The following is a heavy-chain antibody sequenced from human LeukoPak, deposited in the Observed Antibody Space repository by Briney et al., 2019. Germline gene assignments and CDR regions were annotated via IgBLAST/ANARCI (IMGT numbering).Heavy chain of an antibody. CDR2: IKQDGSEK. Sequence: SGGSLRLSCAASGFTFSSYWMSWVRQAPGKGLEWVANIKQDGSEKYYVDSVKGRFTISRDNAKNSLYLQMNSLRAEDTAVYYCAKGSYSGSYLFDYWGQGTLVTVSS. J-gene: IGHJ4*02. CDR1: GFTFSSYW. CDR3: AKGSYSGSYLFDY. V-gene: IGHV3-7*03. D-gene: IGHD1-26*01.